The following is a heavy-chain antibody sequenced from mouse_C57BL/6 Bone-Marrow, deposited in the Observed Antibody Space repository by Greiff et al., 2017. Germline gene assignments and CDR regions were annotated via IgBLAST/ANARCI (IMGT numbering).Heavy chain of an antibody. CDR3: ARDRSSYAMDY. CDR1: GFTFSDYG. J-gene: IGHJ4*01. D-gene: IGHD1-1*01. Sequence: EVQVVESGGGLVKPGGSLKLSCAASGFTFSDYGMHWVRQAPEKGLEWVAYISSGSSTIYYADTVKGRFTISRDNAKNTLFLQMTRLRSEDTAMYYCARDRSSYAMDYWGQGTSVTVSS. V-gene: IGHV5-17*01. CDR2: ISSGSSTI.